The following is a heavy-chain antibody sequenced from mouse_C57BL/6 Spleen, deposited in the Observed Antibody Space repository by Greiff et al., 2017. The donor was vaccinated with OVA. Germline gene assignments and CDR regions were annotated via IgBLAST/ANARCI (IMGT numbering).Heavy chain of an antibody. CDR1: GFTFSSYA. CDR2: ISDGGSYT. D-gene: IGHD2-10*01. V-gene: IGHV5-4*03. Sequence: EVNVVESGGGLVKPGGSLKLSCAASGFTFSSYAMSWVRQTPEKRLEWVATISDGGSYTYYPDNVKGRFTISRDNAKNNLYLQMSHLKSEDTAMYYCARVGLPDYYAMDYWGQGTSVTVSS. J-gene: IGHJ4*01. CDR3: ARVGLPDYYAMDY.